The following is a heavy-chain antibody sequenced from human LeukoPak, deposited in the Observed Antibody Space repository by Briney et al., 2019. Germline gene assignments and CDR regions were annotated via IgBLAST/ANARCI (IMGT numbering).Heavy chain of an antibody. V-gene: IGHV3-21*01. CDR2: ISSSTYI. Sequence: PGGSLRLSCAASGFMFSNSNMNWVRPAPGKGLEWVSFISSSTYIYYADSVKGRFTISRDNAKNSLYLQMNSLRAEDTAVYYCARDLDPDGSGSRYYSGMDVWGQGTTVTVSS. CDR1: GFMFSNSN. CDR3: ARDLDPDGSGSRYYSGMDV. J-gene: IGHJ6*02. D-gene: IGHD3-10*01.